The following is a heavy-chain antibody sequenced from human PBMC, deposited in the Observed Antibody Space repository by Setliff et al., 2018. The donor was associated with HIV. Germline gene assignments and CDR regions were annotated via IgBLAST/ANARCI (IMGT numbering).Heavy chain of an antibody. V-gene: IGHV4-59*11. CDR1: GGSISSHY. J-gene: IGHJ1*01. CDR2: IYYNGIT. D-gene: IGHD3-22*01. Sequence: SATLSLTCTVSGGSISSHYWSWIRQPPGKGLEWIGSIYYNGITNYNPSLKSRVTVAVDTSKNQFSLKLSSVTAADTDVYYCARAGYYGSTSYWEYFQHWGQGTLVTSPQ. CDR3: ARAGYYGSTSYWEYFQH.